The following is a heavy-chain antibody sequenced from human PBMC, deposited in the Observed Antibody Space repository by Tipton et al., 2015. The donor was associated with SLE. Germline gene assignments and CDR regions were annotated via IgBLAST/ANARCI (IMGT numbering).Heavy chain of an antibody. CDR3: ASRGVPDAFGI. CDR2: IYHSGST. D-gene: IGHD3-10*01. J-gene: IGHJ3*02. V-gene: IGHV4-30-2*01. Sequence: TLSLTCAVSGGSISSGGYSWSWIRQPPGKGLEWIGYIYHSGSTYYNPSLKSRVTISVDRSKNQFSLKLSSVTAADTAVYYCASRGVPDAFGIWGQGTMVTVSS. CDR1: GGSISSGGYS.